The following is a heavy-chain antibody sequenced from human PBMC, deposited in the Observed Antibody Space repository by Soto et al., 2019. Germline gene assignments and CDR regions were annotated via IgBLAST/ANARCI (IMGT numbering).Heavy chain of an antibody. CDR1: VGSFSGYY. CDR3: ARVVQGIDY. V-gene: IGHV4-34*01. Sequence: SETLSLTCAVYVGSFSGYYWSWIRQPPGKGLEWIGEINHSGSTNYNPSLKSRVTISVDKSKNQFSLKLSSVTAADTAVYYCARVVQGIDYWGQGTLVTVSS. CDR2: INHSGST. J-gene: IGHJ4*02. D-gene: IGHD3-10*01.